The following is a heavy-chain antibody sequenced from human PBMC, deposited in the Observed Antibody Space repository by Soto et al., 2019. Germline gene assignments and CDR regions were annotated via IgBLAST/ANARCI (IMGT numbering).Heavy chain of an antibody. D-gene: IGHD3-22*01. CDR2: ISSSSSCI. Sequence: GGSLRLSCAASGFTLSSYSMNWVRQAPGKGLEWVSSISSSSSCIYYADSVKGRFTISRDNAKNSLYLQMNSLRAEDTAVYYCAREGDSSGYYYYYYYGMDVWGQGTTVTVSS. CDR3: AREGDSSGYYYYYYYGMDV. J-gene: IGHJ6*02. CDR1: GFTLSSYS. V-gene: IGHV3-21*01.